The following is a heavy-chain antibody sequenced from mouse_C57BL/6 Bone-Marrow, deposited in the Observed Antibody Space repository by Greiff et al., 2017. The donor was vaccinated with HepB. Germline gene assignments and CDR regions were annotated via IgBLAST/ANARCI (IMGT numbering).Heavy chain of an antibody. CDR1: GYTFTSYW. J-gene: IGHJ4*01. D-gene: IGHD1-1*01. V-gene: IGHV1-74*01. CDR2: IHPSDSDT. Sequence: QVQLQQPGAELVKPGASVKVSCKASGYTFTSYWMHWVKQRPGQGLEWIGRIHPSDSDTNYNQKFKGKATLTVDKSSSTAYMQRSSLPAEDSAVYYCAITITTVVGPYAMDYWGQGTSVTVSS. CDR3: AITITTVVGPYAMDY.